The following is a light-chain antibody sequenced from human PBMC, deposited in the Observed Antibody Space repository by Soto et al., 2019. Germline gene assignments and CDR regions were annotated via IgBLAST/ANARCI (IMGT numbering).Light chain of an antibody. V-gene: IGKV3-11*01. CDR2: DAS. CDR1: QSVGKY. CDR3: QQRSNWPRT. Sequence: EIVMTQSPATLFLSPGERAPLPCRASQSVGKYLVWYQQKPGQAPRLLIYDASNRAPGIPARFSGSGSDSDFTLTISSLEPEDFAVYYCQQRSNWPRTFGQGTKVDIK. J-gene: IGKJ1*01.